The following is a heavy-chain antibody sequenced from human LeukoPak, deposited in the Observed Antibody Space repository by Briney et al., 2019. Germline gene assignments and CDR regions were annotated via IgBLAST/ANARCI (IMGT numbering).Heavy chain of an antibody. CDR2: INAGNGNT. CDR3: AREGPTYYYGSGTGAMDV. D-gene: IGHD3-10*01. CDR1: GYTFTSYA. J-gene: IGHJ6*02. V-gene: IGHV1-3*01. Sequence: GASVKVSCKASGYTFTSYAMYWVRQAPGQRLECMGWINAGNGNTKYSQKFQGRVTITRDTSASTAYMELSSLRSEDTAVYYCAREGPTYYYGSGTGAMDVWGQGTTVTVSS.